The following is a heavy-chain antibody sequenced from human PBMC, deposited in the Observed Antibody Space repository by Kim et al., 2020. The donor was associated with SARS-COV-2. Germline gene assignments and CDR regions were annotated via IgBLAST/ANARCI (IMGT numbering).Heavy chain of an antibody. V-gene: IGHV3-23*01. CDR2: ISGSGGST. J-gene: IGHJ1*01. Sequence: GGSLRLSCAASGFTFSSYAMSWVRQAPGKGLEWVSAISGSGGSTYYADSVKGRFTISRDNSKNTLYLQMNSLRAEDTAVYYCADAPPYYYDSSGYSGYWGQGTLVTVSS. CDR3: ADAPPYYYDSSGYSGY. D-gene: IGHD3-22*01. CDR1: GFTFSSYA.